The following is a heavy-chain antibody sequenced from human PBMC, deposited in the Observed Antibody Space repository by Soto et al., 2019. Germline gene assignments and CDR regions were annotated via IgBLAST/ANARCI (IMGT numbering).Heavy chain of an antibody. CDR2: ISGSGGST. CDR3: AKRKGTTVTYYYYYYMDV. V-gene: IGHV3-23*01. CDR1: GFTFSSYA. Sequence: GGSLRLSCAASGFTFSSYAMSWVRQAPGKGLEWVSAISGSGGSTYYAASVKGRFTISSDNSKNTLYLQMNSLRAEDTAVYYCAKRKGTTVTYYYYYYMDVWGKGTTVTVSS. D-gene: IGHD4-17*01. J-gene: IGHJ6*03.